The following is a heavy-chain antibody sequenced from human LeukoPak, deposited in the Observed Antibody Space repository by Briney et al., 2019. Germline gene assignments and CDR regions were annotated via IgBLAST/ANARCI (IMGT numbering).Heavy chain of an antibody. V-gene: IGHV1-8*01. CDR2: MNPNSGNT. CDR3: ARGSDCSSTGCYDFDY. D-gene: IGHD2-2*01. Sequence: GASVKVSCKASGYTFTSYDINWVRQATGQGLEWMGWMNPNSGNTGYAQKFQGRVTMTRNTSISTAYMELSSLRSEDTAVYYCARGSDCSSTGCYDFDYWGQGTLVTVSS. CDR1: GYTFTSYD. J-gene: IGHJ4*02.